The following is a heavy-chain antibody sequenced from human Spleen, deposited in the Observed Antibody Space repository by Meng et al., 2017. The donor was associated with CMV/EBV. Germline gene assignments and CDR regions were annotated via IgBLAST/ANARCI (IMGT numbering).Heavy chain of an antibody. V-gene: IGHV3-23*03. J-gene: IGHJ4*02. Sequence: GESLKISCTASGFTFANFAMSWIRQAPGKGLEWISMIYSPDNAYYGDSVRGRFTISRDNSKNTLFLQMNSLRPDDTAVYYCAHYCTGVSFSLRAFEYWGQGTLVTVSS. CDR3: AHYCTGVSFSLRAFEY. D-gene: IGHD2-8*02. CDR1: GFTFANFA. CDR2: IYSPDNA.